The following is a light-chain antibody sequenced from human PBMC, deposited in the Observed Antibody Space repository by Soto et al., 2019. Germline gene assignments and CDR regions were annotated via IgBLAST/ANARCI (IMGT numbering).Light chain of an antibody. CDR3: QQYNSYPWT. J-gene: IGKJ1*01. Sequence: DIQMTQSPSTLSAPVGDRVTITCRASQSISSWLAWYQQKPGKAHKLLIYDASSLESGVPSRFSGSGSGTEFSLTISSLQPDDFAAYYCQQYNSYPWTLGQGTKVEIK. CDR1: QSISSW. V-gene: IGKV1-5*01. CDR2: DAS.